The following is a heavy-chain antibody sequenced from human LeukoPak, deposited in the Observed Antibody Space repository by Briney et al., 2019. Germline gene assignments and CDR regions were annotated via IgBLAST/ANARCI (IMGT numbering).Heavy chain of an antibody. CDR3: ARTSLITIFGVVTGSDAFDI. V-gene: IGHV5-51*01. Sequence: GESLKISCKGSGYSFTSYWIGWVRQMPGKGLEWMGIIYPGDSDTRYSPSFQGQVTISADKSISTAYLQWSSLKASDTAMYYCARTSLITIFGVVTGSDAFDIWAKGQWSPSLQ. J-gene: IGHJ3*02. D-gene: IGHD3-3*01. CDR1: GYSFTSYW. CDR2: IYPGDSDT.